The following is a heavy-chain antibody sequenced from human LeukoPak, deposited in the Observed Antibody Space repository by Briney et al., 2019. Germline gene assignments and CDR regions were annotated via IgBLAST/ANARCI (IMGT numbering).Heavy chain of an antibody. CDR2: ISSSSSYT. V-gene: IGHV3-11*05. D-gene: IGHD6-25*01. CDR3: ARDGGYSSVD. J-gene: IGHJ4*02. CDR1: GFTFSDYY. Sequence: GGSLRLSCAASGFTFSDYYMSWIRQAPGKGLEWVSYISSSSSYTNYADSVKGRFTISRDNSKNTLYLQMNSLRAEDTAVYYCARDGGYSSVDWGQGTLVTVSS.